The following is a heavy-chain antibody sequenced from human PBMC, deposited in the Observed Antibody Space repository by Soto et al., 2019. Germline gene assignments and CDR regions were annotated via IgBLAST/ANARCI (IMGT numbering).Heavy chain of an antibody. CDR1: GVSISSYY. J-gene: IGHJ4*02. CDR3: ARAGYSSSHFDY. Sequence: PSETLSLTCSVSGVSISSYYWSWIRQPPGKGLEWIGYIYYSGSTNYNPSLKSRVTISVDTSKNQFSLKLSSVTAADTAVYYCARAGYSSSHFDYWGQGTLVTVSS. V-gene: IGHV4-59*01. CDR2: IYYSGST. D-gene: IGHD6-13*01.